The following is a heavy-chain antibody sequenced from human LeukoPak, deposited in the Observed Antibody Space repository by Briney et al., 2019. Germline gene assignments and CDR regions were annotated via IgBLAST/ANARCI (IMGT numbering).Heavy chain of an antibody. CDR1: GFTFSSYE. CDR2: ISSSGSTI. Sequence: GGSLRLSCAASGFTFSSYEMNWVRQAPGKGLEWVSYISSSGSTIYYADSVKGRFTISRDNAKNSLYLQMNSLRAEDTAVYYCARGMRSHYYDYTGLYYYYLDLWGKGTMVTVSS. D-gene: IGHD3-16*01. J-gene: IGHJ6*03. CDR3: ARGMRSHYYDYTGLYYYYLDL. V-gene: IGHV3-48*03.